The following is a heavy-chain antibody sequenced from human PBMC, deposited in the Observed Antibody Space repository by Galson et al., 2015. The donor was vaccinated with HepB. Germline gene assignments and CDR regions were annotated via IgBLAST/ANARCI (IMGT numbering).Heavy chain of an antibody. D-gene: IGHD3-22*01. CDR2: IRRKAYGGTT. V-gene: IGHV3-49*04. Sequence: SLRLSCAASGFTFGDYAMSWVRQAPGKGLEWVGFIRRKAYGGTTKYAASVKGRFTISRDDSKSIAYLQMNRLKTEDTAVYYCTSPWTPYYYDSSGYLAFEIWGQGTMVTVSS. CDR3: TSPWTPYYYDSSGYLAFEI. J-gene: IGHJ3*02. CDR1: GFTFGDYA.